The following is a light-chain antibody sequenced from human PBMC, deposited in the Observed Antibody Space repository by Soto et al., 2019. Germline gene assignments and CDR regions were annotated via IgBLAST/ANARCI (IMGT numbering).Light chain of an antibody. CDR3: QQHNDWPT. J-gene: IGKJ5*01. CDR2: GAL. Sequence: EIVLTQSPGTLSLSPGEGATLSCRASQSVVTSYLAWYQQKYCQSPRLLIYGALYRAPGIPDRFSGSASGTEFILTISSVESEDFAIYYCQQHNDWPTFGQGTRLEIK. V-gene: IGKV3D-20*02. CDR1: QSVVTSY.